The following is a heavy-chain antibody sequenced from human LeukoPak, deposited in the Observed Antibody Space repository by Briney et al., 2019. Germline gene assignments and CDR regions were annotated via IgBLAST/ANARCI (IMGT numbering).Heavy chain of an antibody. J-gene: IGHJ6*02. V-gene: IGHV1-2*02. Sequence: ASVKVSCKASGYTFTGYYMHWVRQAPGQGLEWMGWNNPNSGGTNYAQKFQGRVTMTRDTSISTAYMELSRLRSDDTAVYYCARGGSSHYYYYYGMDVWGQGTTVTVSS. D-gene: IGHD6-19*01. CDR3: ARGGSSHYYYYYGMDV. CDR2: NNPNSGGT. CDR1: GYTFTGYY.